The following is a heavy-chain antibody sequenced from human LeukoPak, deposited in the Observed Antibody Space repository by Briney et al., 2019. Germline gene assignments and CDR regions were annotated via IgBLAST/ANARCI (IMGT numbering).Heavy chain of an antibody. CDR2: VWYDGSLK. V-gene: IGHV3-33*01. CDR1: GFTFSTYG. Sequence: GGSLRLSCAASGFTFSTYGMNWARQAPGKGLECVAVVWYDGSLKYYRDSVKGRFTIYRDNSKNTLYLQMNSLRVEDTAVYYCARGDGGGGTHPFDYWGQGTMVTVSS. CDR3: ARGDGGGGTHPFDY. J-gene: IGHJ4*02. D-gene: IGHD2-15*01.